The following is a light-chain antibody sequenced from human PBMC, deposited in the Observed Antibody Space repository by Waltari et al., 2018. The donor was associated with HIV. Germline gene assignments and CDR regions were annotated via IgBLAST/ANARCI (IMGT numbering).Light chain of an antibody. CDR1: SSNIGARFD. CDR3: AAWDDSLSGYVV. Sequence: QSVLTQPPSVSGAPGQTVTISCTGSSSNIGARFDVHWYQQLPGTAPKLLIQRNSQRPSGVPDRFSGSKSGTSASLAISGLRSEDEADYYCAAWDDSLSGYVVFGGGTKLTVL. V-gene: IGLV1-47*01. CDR2: RNS. J-gene: IGLJ2*01.